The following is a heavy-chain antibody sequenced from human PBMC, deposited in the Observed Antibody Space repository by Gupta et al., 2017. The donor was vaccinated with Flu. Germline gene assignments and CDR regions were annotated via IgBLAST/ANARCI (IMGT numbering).Heavy chain of an antibody. D-gene: IGHD6-6*01. V-gene: IGHV3-23*01. Sequence: MSWVRQAPGKGLEWVSAISETGSRTHYADSVKGRFTISRDNSKKTLNLQMNSLRAEDTAVYYCASRASSSSFDYWGQGTLVTVSS. J-gene: IGHJ4*02. CDR2: ISETGSRT. CDR3: ASRASSSSFDY.